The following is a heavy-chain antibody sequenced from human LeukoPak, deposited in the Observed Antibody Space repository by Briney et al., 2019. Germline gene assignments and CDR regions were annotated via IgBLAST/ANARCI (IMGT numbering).Heavy chain of an antibody. CDR2: IHHSGST. CDR1: SDSMNSHW. V-gene: IGHV4-59*08. CDR3: ARQRLAGRPLPYFDY. D-gene: IGHD6-6*01. J-gene: IGHJ4*02. Sequence: KPSEPLSLTCTVSSDSMNSHWWSWIRQPPGKGLEWVGYIHHSGSTNYNPSLRSRAAISVDTSKTQFYLRLTSVTAADTAMYYCARQRLAGRPLPYFDYWGQGTLVTVSS.